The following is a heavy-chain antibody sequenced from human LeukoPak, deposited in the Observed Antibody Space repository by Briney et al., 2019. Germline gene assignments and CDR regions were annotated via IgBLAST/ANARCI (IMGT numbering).Heavy chain of an antibody. J-gene: IGHJ5*02. CDR3: ARDRGSSVVAFWFDP. V-gene: IGHV4-61*02. Sequence: SETLSLTCTVSGASISSGSYYWSWIRQPAGKGLEWIGRIYSSWSINYNPSLKSRFTISVDTSKNQFSLKLSSVTAADTAVYYCARDRGSSVVAFWFDPWGPGTLVTVSS. CDR1: GASISSGSYY. D-gene: IGHD6-6*01. CDR2: IYSSWSI.